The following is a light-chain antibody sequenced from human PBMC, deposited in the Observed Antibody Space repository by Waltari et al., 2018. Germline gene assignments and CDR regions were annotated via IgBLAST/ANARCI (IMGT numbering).Light chain of an antibody. J-gene: IGLJ2*01. CDR1: SGSVSTSSY. CDR3: VLYMGDGTVL. CDR2: STN. V-gene: IGLV8-61*01. Sequence: QTVVTQEPSFSVSPGGTVTLTCGLSSGSVSTSSYPSWYQQTPGQAPRTLIYSTNTRSSGVPDRFSGSILGNKAALTITGAQADDESYYYCVLYMGDGTVLFGGGTKLTVL.